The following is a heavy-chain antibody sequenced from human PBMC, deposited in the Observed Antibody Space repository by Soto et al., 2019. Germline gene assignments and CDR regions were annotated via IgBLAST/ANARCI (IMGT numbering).Heavy chain of an antibody. V-gene: IGHV4-4*07. CDR1: GGSISSNY. CDR3: ARERAAPSWIDP. D-gene: IGHD6-6*01. J-gene: IGHJ5*02. CDR2: MYTSGTT. Sequence: SETLSLTCTVSGGSISSNYWTWIRQPAGKGLEWIGRMYTSGTTDYNPSFKSRVTMSVDTSKNQFSLKLSSVTAADTAVYYCARERAAPSWIDPWGQGTLVTAPQ.